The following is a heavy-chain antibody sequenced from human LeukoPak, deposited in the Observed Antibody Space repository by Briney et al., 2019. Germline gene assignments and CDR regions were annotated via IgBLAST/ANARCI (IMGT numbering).Heavy chain of an antibody. J-gene: IGHJ4*02. CDR2: INQDGSVT. Sequence: GGSLRLSCAASGFNFNNYWMTWFRQAPGKGLEWVANINQDGSVTYYVDSVKGRFTVTRDNPKNSLYLQMNSLRAEDTAVYYCARIGYSSSSTDYWGPGTLVTVSS. V-gene: IGHV3-7*01. CDR1: GFNFNNYW. D-gene: IGHD6-6*01. CDR3: ARIGYSSSSTDY.